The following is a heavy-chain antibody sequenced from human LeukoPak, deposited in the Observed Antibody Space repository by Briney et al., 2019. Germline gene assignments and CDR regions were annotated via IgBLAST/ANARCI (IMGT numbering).Heavy chain of an antibody. D-gene: IGHD3-22*01. CDR2: IYYSGST. J-gene: IGHJ4*02. CDR3: ARHHYDSSGYYFPRGYYFDY. V-gene: IGHV4-39*01. Sequence: SETLSLTCTVSGGSISSSSYYWGWIRQPPGKGLEWIGSIYYSGSTYYNPSLKSRVTISVDTSKNQFSLKLSSVTAADTAVYYCARHHYDSSGYYFPRGYYFDYWGQGTLVTVSS. CDR1: GGSISSSSYY.